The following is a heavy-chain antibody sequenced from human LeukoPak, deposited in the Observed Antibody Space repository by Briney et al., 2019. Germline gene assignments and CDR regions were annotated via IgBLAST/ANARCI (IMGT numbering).Heavy chain of an antibody. V-gene: IGHV4-61*08. J-gene: IGHJ4*02. CDR3: ARAAYSXSYHSDY. Sequence: SETLSLTCTVSGGSISSGGYYWSWIRQHPGKGLEWIGYIYYSGSTNYNPSLKSRVTISVDTSKNQFSLKLSSVTAADTAVYYCARAAYSXSYHSDYWGQGTLVTVSS. CDR2: IYYSGST. CDR1: GGSISSGGYY. D-gene: IGHD1-26*01.